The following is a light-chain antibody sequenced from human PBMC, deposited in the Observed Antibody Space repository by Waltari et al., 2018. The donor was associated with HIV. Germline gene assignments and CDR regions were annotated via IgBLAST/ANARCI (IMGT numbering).Light chain of an antibody. CDR2: KDS. CDR3: QSADTSGTHVV. CDR1: ALPKQY. V-gene: IGLV3-25*03. J-gene: IGLJ2*01. Sequence: SYELTQPPSVSVSPGQTARITCSGAALPKQYAYWYQQKPGQAPVLVIYKDSERTSGIPERFSGSSSGTTVTLTISGVQAEDEADYYCQSADTSGTHVVFGGGTKLTVL.